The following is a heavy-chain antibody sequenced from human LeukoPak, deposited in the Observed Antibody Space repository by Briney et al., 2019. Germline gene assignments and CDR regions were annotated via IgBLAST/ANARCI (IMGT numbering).Heavy chain of an antibody. V-gene: IGHV4-34*01. CDR2: INHSGST. CDR3: ARGIPAVT. D-gene: IGHD3-10*01. CDR1: GGSFSGYY. Sequence: SETLSLTCAVYGGSFSGYYWSWIRQPPGKGLEWIGEINHSGSTNYNSSLKSRVTISVDTSKNQFSLKLSSVTAADTAVYYCARGIPAVTWGQGTLVTVSS. J-gene: IGHJ5*02.